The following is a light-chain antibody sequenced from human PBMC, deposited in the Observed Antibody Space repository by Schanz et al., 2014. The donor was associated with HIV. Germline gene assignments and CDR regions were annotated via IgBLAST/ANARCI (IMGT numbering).Light chain of an antibody. V-gene: IGLV1-40*01. CDR2: DNI. Sequence: QSLLTQPPSVSAAPGQRVTISCTGSGSIHWYQQLPGTAPKLLIYDNINRPSGVPVRFSGSKSGTSASLAITGLQAEDEGDYYCQSYDSGPSGWVFGGGTKLTVL. CDR3: QSYDSGPSGWV. J-gene: IGLJ3*02. CDR1: GS.